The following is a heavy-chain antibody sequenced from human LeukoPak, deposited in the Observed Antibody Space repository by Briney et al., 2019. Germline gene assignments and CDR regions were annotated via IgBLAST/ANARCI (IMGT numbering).Heavy chain of an antibody. CDR3: ARASNWNYRNYFDY. CDR2: INWNGGST. J-gene: IGHJ4*02. Sequence: PGGSLRLSCAASGFTFDDYGMSWVRHAPGKGLEWVSGINWNGGSTGYADSVKGRFTISRDNAKNSLYLQMNSLRAEDTALYYCARASNWNYRNYFDYWGQGTLVTVSS. V-gene: IGHV3-20*04. D-gene: IGHD1-7*01. CDR1: GFTFDDYG.